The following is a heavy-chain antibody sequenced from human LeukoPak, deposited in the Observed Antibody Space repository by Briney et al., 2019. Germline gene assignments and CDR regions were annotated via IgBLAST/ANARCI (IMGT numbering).Heavy chain of an antibody. CDR3: AREWYSTSSYWFDP. CDR1: GGSISSYY. Sequence: SETLSLTCTVSGGSISSYYWSWIRQPPGKGLEWIGYIYYSGSTNYNPSLKSRVTISVDTSKNQFSLKLSSVTAADTAVYYCAREWYSTSSYWFDPWGQGILVTVSS. D-gene: IGHD6-6*01. J-gene: IGHJ5*02. V-gene: IGHV4-59*12. CDR2: IYYSGST.